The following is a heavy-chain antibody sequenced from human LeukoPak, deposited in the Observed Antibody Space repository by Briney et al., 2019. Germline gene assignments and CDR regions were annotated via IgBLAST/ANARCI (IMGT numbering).Heavy chain of an antibody. CDR2: ISAYNGNT. D-gene: IGHD6-13*01. CDR3: ARGGPFSSSWFFDY. J-gene: IGHJ4*02. V-gene: IGHV1-18*01. CDR1: GYTFTTFG. Sequence: ASVKVSCKTSGYTFTTFGITWVRQAPGQGLEWMGWISAYNGNTNFAQKFQGRVTMTTDTSTSTAYMELRSLRSDDTAVYYCARGGPFSSSWFFDYWGQGTLVTVSS.